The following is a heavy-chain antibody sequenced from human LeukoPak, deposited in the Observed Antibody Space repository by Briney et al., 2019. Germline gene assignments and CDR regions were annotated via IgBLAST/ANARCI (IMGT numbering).Heavy chain of an antibody. J-gene: IGHJ1*01. D-gene: IGHD2-2*02. CDR3: ARRRGYCSSTSCYTSYFQH. V-gene: IGHV4-34*01. CDR2: INHSGST. CDR1: GGSFSGYY. Sequence: SETLSLTCAVYGGSFSGYYWSWIRQPPGKGLEWIGEINHSGSTNYNPSLKSRVTILVDTSKNQFSLKLSSVTAADTAVYYCARRRGYCSSTSCYTSYFQHWGQGTLVTVSS.